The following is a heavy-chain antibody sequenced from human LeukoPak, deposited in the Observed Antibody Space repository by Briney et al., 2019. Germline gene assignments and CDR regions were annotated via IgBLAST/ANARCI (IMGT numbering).Heavy chain of an antibody. CDR1: GGSISSYY. Sequence: SETLSLTCTVSGGSISSYYWSWIRQPAGKGLEWIGRIYTSGSTNYNPSLKSRVTMSVDTSKNQFSLKLSSVTAADTAVYYCARDCPYSSSGVWGYNAFDIWGQGTMVTVSS. J-gene: IGHJ3*02. CDR3: ARDCPYSSSGVWGYNAFDI. CDR2: IYTSGST. D-gene: IGHD6-6*01. V-gene: IGHV4-4*07.